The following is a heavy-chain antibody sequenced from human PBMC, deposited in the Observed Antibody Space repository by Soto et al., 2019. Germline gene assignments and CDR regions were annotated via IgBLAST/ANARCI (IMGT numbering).Heavy chain of an antibody. Sequence: GGSLRLSCAASGFTFSSYGMHWVRKAPGKGLERVAVISYDGSNKYYADSVKGRFTISRDNSKNTLYLQMNSLRAEDTAVYYCAKTVEMTTVTNGFDPWGQGTLVTVSS. V-gene: IGHV3-30*18. CDR3: AKTVEMTTVTNGFDP. J-gene: IGHJ5*02. D-gene: IGHD4-17*01. CDR1: GFTFSSYG. CDR2: ISYDGSNK.